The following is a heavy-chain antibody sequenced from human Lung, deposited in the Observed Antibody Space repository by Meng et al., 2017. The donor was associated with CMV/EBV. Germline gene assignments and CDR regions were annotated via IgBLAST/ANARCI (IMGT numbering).Heavy chain of an antibody. Sequence: ASVKVSCKASGYTFTAHYFHWVRQAPGQGLEWMGWIHPHRGDTNYAQQFQGRVTFTRDTSINTGYMELTRLTADDTAVYYCARANNWGPDYWGQGTLVTVSS. J-gene: IGHJ4*02. D-gene: IGHD7-27*01. CDR1: GYTFTAHY. V-gene: IGHV1-2*02. CDR2: IHPHRGDT. CDR3: ARANNWGPDY.